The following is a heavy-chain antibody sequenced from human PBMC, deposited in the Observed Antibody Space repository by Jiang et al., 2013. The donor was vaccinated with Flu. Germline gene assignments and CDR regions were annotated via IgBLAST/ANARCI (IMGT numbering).Heavy chain of an antibody. D-gene: IGHD6-13*01. V-gene: IGHV3-30*01. CDR3: ARGADSSSWPTSSPSDY. CDR1: GFTFSSYA. Sequence: VQLLESGGGVVQPGRSLRLSCAASGFTFSSYAMYWVRQAPGKGLEWVAVISYDGSNKYYADSVKGRFTISRDNSKNTLYLQMNSLRAEDTAVYYCARGADSSSWPTSSPSDYWGQGTLVTV. CDR2: ISYDGSNK. J-gene: IGHJ4*02.